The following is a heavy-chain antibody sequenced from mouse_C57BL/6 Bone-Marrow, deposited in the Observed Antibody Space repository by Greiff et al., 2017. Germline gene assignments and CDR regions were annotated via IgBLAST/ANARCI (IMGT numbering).Heavy chain of an antibody. CDR1: GYTFPSYW. J-gene: IGHJ1*03. CDR3: APYYGSSYWYFDV. Sequence: QVQLQQPGAELVMPGASVKLSCKASGYTFPSYWMHWVKKRPGQGLEWIGEIDPSDSYTNYKQKFKGKSTLTVDKSSSTAYMQLSSLTSEDAAVYYCAPYYGSSYWYFDVWGTGTTVTVSS. CDR2: IDPSDSYT. D-gene: IGHD1-1*01. V-gene: IGHV1-69*01.